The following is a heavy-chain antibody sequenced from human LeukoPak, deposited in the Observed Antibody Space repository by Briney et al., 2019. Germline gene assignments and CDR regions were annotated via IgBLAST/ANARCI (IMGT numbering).Heavy chain of an antibody. Sequence: GGSLRLSCAASGFTFSSYRMNWVRQAPGKGLEWVSYISTSGDTIDYADSVKGRFTISRDNGKNSLYLQMNSLSAEDTAIYYCARGGLTDYWGQGTLVTVSS. CDR3: ARGGLTDY. J-gene: IGHJ4*02. CDR1: GFTFSSYR. V-gene: IGHV3-48*04. D-gene: IGHD3-16*01. CDR2: ISTSGDTI.